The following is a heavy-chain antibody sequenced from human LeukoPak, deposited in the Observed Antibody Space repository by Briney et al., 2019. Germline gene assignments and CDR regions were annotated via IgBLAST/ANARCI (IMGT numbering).Heavy chain of an antibody. D-gene: IGHD6-13*01. V-gene: IGHV3-74*01. J-gene: IGHJ4*02. CDR3: ASGGPRSSSTWTDG. CDR1: GFTFGSYW. Sequence: TGGSLRLSCAASGFTFGSYWMHWVRQAPGKGLVWVSRINSDGSSTNYADSVKGRFTISRDNAKNTLYLQMNSLRAEDTAVYYCASGGPRSSSTWTDGWGQGTLVTVSS. CDR2: INSDGSST.